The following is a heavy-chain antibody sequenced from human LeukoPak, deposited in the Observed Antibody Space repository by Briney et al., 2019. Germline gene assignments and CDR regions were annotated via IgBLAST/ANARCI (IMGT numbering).Heavy chain of an antibody. CDR3: ARDQVGYGLDY. V-gene: IGHV4-59*11. Sequence: SETLSLTCVVSSGSINNQYWTWIRQPPGKGLEWIEYIYDTGNTNYNPSLKSRVNISIDTSKNQFSLKLTSVTAADTAVYYCARDQVGYGLDYWGQGTLVTVSS. CDR1: SGSINNQY. D-gene: IGHD5-18*01. CDR2: IYDTGNT. J-gene: IGHJ4*02.